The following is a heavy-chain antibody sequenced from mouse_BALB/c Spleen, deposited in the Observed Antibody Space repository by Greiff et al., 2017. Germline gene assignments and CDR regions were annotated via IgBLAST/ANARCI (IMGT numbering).Heavy chain of an antibody. CDR2: INPNNGGT. CDR3: ARSDDGSSLFDY. J-gene: IGHJ2*01. CDR1: GYTFTDYN. D-gene: IGHD1-1*01. Sequence: EVQLQQSGPELVKPGASVKIPCKASGYTFTDYNMDWVKQSHGKSLEWIGDINPNNGGTIYNQKFKGKATLTVDKSSSTAYMELARLTSEASAIYYCARSDDGSSLFDYWGQGTTLTVSS. V-gene: IGHV1-18*01.